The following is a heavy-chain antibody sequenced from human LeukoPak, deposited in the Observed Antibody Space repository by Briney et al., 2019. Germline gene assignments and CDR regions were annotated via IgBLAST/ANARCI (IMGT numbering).Heavy chain of an antibody. CDR3: AKTLGVGGYTRYKGFDQ. D-gene: IGHD3-16*02. J-gene: IGHJ4*02. V-gene: IGHV3-23*01. Sequence: PGGSLRLSCAASGFTFSSFAMNWVRQAPGKGLEWVSSIRGSDGLTHYADRVKGRFTISRDNSKNTLHLQMTSLRAEDTAVYFCAKTLGVGGYTRYKGFDQWGQGTLVIVSS. CDR1: GFTFSSFA. CDR2: IRGSDGLT.